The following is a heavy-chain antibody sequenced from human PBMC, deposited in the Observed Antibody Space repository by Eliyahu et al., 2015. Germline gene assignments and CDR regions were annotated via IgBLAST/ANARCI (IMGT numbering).Heavy chain of an antibody. CDR2: IYWDDDK. J-gene: IGHJ4*02. Sequence: QITLKESGPTLVKPTQTLTLTCTFSGFSLXXXXVGXGWTRQPPGKALEWLALIYWDDDKRYSPSLKSRLTITKDTSKNQVVLTMTNMDPVDTATYYCAHRPALGYCSGGSCYSPHYFDYWGQGTLVTVSS. V-gene: IGHV2-5*02. CDR1: GFSLXXXXVG. CDR3: AHRPALGYCSGGSCYSPHYFDY. D-gene: IGHD2-15*01.